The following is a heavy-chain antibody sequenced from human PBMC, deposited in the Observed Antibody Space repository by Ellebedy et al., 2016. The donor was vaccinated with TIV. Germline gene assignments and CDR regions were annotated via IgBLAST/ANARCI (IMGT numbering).Heavy chain of an antibody. V-gene: IGHV3-48*01. D-gene: IGHD3-22*01. CDR3: ARVFLDSLPRLWYFDL. J-gene: IGHJ2*01. CDR2: ILPSGGGI. CDR1: GFAFSNFA. Sequence: PGGSLRLSCEASGFAFSNFAMNWVRQAPGKAPEWLAYILPSGGGIYYAESVKGRFTSRRDNANNSLFLQMTNLRAEDTGVYYCARVFLDSLPRLWYFDLWGRGTLVTVTS.